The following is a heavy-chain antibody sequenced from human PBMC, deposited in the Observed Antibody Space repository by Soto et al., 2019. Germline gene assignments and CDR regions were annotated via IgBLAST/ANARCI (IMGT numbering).Heavy chain of an antibody. CDR2: INPNGGTT. D-gene: IGHD3-22*01. Sequence: ASVKVSCKASGYMFSYYYIHWVRQGPGQGLEWMGIINPNGGTTTYAQNFQGRVTMTRDTSTSTVYMEMNSLTAEDTAIYYCAKESYYDPSGRYSDLYFDSWGQGTLVTVSS. V-gene: IGHV1-46*01. CDR3: AKESYYDPSGRYSDLYFDS. CDR1: GYMFSYYY. J-gene: IGHJ4*02.